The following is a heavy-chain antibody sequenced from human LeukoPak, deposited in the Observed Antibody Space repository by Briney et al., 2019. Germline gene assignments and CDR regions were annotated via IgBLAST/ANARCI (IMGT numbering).Heavy chain of an antibody. J-gene: IGHJ4*02. CDR2: IYYSGST. CDR1: GGSFSTYY. V-gene: IGHV4-59*01. CDR3: ARGWGSGNYYSVDF. Sequence: SETLSLTCTVSGGSFSTYYWSWIRQPPGKGLEWIGYIYYSGSTDYNPSLKSRVTMSLDTSKNQFSLNLNSVTAADTAVYYCARGWGSGNYYSVDFWGQGTLVTVSS. D-gene: IGHD3-10*01.